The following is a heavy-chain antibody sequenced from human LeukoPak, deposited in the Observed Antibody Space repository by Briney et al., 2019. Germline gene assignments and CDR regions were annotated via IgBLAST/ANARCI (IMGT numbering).Heavy chain of an antibody. Sequence: GGSLRLSCAASGFAFSNSWMSWVRQAPGKGLEWVANINHEGGDIHYVDSVKGRFTISRDNAKNSLYLQMNSLRAEDTAVYYCARVRRSSSSDSAFDIWGQGTMVTVSS. D-gene: IGHD6-6*01. CDR1: GFAFSNSW. CDR3: ARVRRSSSSDSAFDI. V-gene: IGHV3-7*01. J-gene: IGHJ3*02. CDR2: INHEGGDI.